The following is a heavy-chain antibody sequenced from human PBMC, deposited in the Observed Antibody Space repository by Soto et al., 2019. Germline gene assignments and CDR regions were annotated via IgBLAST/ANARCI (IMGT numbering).Heavy chain of an antibody. CDR1: GGSVSSGSYY. Sequence: SETVSLTCTVSGGSVSSGSYYWSWIRQPPGKGLEWIGYIYYSGSTNYNPSLKSRVTISVDTSKNQFSLKLSSVTAADTAVYYCARVVYCSSTSCHPDDAFDIWGQGTMVTVSS. J-gene: IGHJ3*02. V-gene: IGHV4-61*01. D-gene: IGHD2-2*01. CDR3: ARVVYCSSTSCHPDDAFDI. CDR2: IYYSGST.